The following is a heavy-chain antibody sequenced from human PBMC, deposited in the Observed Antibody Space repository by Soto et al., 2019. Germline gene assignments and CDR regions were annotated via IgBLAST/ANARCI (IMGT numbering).Heavy chain of an antibody. CDR2: ISYDGSNK. CDR1: GFTFSSYA. J-gene: IGHJ4*02. CDR3: ARIFIYCGGDCYTPEGDY. D-gene: IGHD2-21*02. Sequence: QVQLVEFGGGVVQPGRSLRLSCAASGFTFSSYAMHWVRQAPGKGLEWVAVISYDGSNKYYADSVKGRFTISRDNSKNTLYLQMNSLRAEDTAVYYCARIFIYCGGDCYTPEGDYWGQGTLVTVSS. V-gene: IGHV3-30-3*01.